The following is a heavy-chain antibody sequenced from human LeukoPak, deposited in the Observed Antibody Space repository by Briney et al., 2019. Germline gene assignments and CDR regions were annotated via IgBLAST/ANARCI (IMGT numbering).Heavy chain of an antibody. Sequence: GGSLRLSCAASGFTFSSYGMHWVRQAPGKGLEWAAFIRYDGSNKYYADSVKGRFTISRDNSKNTLYLQMNSLRAEDTAVYYCARDRGHYYDSSGLRCAFDIWGQGTMVTVSS. D-gene: IGHD3-22*01. J-gene: IGHJ3*02. CDR3: ARDRGHYYDSSGLRCAFDI. CDR2: IRYDGSNK. CDR1: GFTFSSYG. V-gene: IGHV3-30*02.